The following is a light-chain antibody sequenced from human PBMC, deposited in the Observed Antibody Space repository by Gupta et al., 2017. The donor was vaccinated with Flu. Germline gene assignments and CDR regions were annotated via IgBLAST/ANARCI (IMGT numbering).Light chain of an antibody. V-gene: IGKV1-5*03. CDR1: IRNL. CDR3: QQYDTYSAT. J-gene: IGKJ2*01. Sequence: IRNLMAWYQQKPGKAPSLLIYMASTLESGVPERFSGSGSGTEFTLTISSLQPDDFATYYCQQYDTYSATFGQGTRLEI. CDR2: MAS.